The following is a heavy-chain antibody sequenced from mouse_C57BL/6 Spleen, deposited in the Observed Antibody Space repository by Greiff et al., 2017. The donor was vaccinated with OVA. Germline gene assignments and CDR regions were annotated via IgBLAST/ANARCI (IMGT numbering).Heavy chain of an antibody. J-gene: IGHJ4*01. D-gene: IGHD1-1*01. CDR2: IYPGDGDT. Sequence: VQRVESGAELVKPGASVKISCKASGYAFSSYWMNWVKQRPGKGLEWIGQIYPGDGDTNYNGKFKGKATLTADKSSSTAYMQLSSLTSEDSAVYFCASSSEYYYAMDYWGQGTSVTVSS. V-gene: IGHV1-80*01. CDR1: GYAFSSYW. CDR3: ASSSEYYYAMDY.